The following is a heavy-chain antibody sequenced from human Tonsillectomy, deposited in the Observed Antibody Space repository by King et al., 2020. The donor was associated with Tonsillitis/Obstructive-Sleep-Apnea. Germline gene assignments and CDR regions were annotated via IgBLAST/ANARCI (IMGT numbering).Heavy chain of an antibody. D-gene: IGHD3-22*01. J-gene: IGHJ3*01. Sequence: QVQLVESGGGVVQPGRSLRLSCAASGFTFSSYAIHWVRQAPGKGLEWVAVISYDGSNKYYADSVKGRFTISRDNSKNTQDLQMNSLRVEDTAVYYCAREGIYDSSGYADAFDLWGQGTMVTVSS. V-gene: IGHV3-30*04. CDR2: ISYDGSNK. CDR3: AREGIYDSSGYADAFDL. CDR1: GFTFSSYA.